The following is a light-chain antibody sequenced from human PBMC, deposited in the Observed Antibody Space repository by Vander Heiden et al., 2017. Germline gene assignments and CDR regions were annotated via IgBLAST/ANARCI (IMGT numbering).Light chain of an antibody. CDR2: QDS. Sequence: SYELTQPPSVSVSPGQTASITCSGDKLGDKYACWYQQKPGQSPVLVIYQDSKRPSGIPERFSGSNSGNTATLTISGTQAMDDADYYWQEWDSSTVVFGGGTKLTVL. CDR1: KLGDKY. J-gene: IGLJ2*01. V-gene: IGLV3-1*01. CDR3: QEWDSSTVV.